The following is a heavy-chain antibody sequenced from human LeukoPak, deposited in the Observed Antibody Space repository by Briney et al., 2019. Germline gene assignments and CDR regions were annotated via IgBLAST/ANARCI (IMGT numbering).Heavy chain of an antibody. Sequence: SETLSLTCAVSGYSISSGYYWGWIRQPPGKGLEWIGEINHSGSTNYNPSLKSRVTISVDTSKNQFSLKLSSVTAADTAVYYCARGSYCSSTSCYIPSDYWGQGTLVTVSS. CDR1: GYSISSGYY. CDR3: ARGSYCSSTSCYIPSDY. J-gene: IGHJ4*02. V-gene: IGHV4-38-2*01. D-gene: IGHD2-2*02. CDR2: INHSGST.